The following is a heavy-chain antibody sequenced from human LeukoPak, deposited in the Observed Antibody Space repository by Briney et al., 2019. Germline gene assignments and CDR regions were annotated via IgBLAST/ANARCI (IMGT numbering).Heavy chain of an antibody. CDR1: GFSVRTSGVG. CDR2: IYWDDDY. CDR3: AHISSRAYKNWFDP. J-gene: IGHJ5*02. D-gene: IGHD6-19*01. V-gene: IGHV2-5*02. Sequence: ASGPTLVNPRQTLTLTCSFSGFSVRTSGVGVGWIRQPPGKALEWLALIYWDDDYRYSPSLKSRLTITKDTSKNQVVLTMTNMDPVDRATYYCAHISSRAYKNWFDPWGQGTLVTVSS.